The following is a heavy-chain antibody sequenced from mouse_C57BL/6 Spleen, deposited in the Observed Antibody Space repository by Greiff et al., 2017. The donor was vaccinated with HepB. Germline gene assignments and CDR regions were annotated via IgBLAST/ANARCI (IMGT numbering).Heavy chain of an antibody. J-gene: IGHJ2*01. CDR2: IDPENGDT. V-gene: IGHV14-4*01. CDR1: GFNIKDDY. Sequence: EVQLQQSGAELVRPGASVKLSCTASGFNIKDDYMHWVKQRPEQGLEWIGWIDPENGDTEYASKFQGKATITADTYSNTAYLQLSSLTSEDTAVYYCTTLPGGGFDYWGQGTTLTVAS. CDR3: TTLPGGGFDY. D-gene: IGHD4-1*01.